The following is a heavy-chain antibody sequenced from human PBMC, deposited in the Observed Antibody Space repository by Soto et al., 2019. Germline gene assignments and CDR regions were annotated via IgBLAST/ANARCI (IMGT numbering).Heavy chain of an antibody. D-gene: IGHD3-10*01. CDR3: AGGGVRGVITRTRDYYGMDV. V-gene: IGHV5-51*01. CDR1: GYSFTSYW. Sequence: PGESLKISCKGSGYSFTSYWIGWVRQMPGKGLEWMGIIYPGDSDTRYSPSFQGQVTISADKSISTAYLQWSSLKASDTAMYYCAGGGVRGVITRTRDYYGMDVWGQGNTVTVPS. J-gene: IGHJ6*02. CDR2: IYPGDSDT.